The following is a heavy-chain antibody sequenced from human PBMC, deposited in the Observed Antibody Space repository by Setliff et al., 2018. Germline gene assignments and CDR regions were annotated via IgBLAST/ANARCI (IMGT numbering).Heavy chain of an antibody. CDR3: AREQWLDPPGYYYMDV. J-gene: IGHJ6*03. D-gene: IGHD6-19*01. V-gene: IGHV4-4*07. CDR1: GGSISSYY. Sequence: PSETLSLTCTVSGGSISSYYWGWIRQPAGKGLEWIGHIYIGGSANYNPSLKSRVTMSIDTSKNQFSLQLNSVTAADMAVYYCAREQWLDPPGYYYMDVWAKGTTVTVSS. CDR2: IYIGGSA.